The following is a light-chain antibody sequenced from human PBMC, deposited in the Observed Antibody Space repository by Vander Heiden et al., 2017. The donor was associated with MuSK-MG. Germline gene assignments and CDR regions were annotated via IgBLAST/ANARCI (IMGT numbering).Light chain of an antibody. V-gene: IGKV3-20*01. CDR3: QQDCSSPMYT. J-gene: IGKJ2*01. Sequence: EIVLTQPPGTLSLSPGERATLSCRASHSVSSSYLAWYQQKPGQDPRLLIYSASSRATGIPDRFSGSGSGTDFTLTISRREPEDFAVYYCQQDCSSPMYTFGQGTKLEIK. CDR2: SAS. CDR1: HSVSSSY.